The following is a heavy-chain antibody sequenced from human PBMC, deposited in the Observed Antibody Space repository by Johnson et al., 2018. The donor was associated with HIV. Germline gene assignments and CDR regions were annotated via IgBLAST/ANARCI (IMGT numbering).Heavy chain of an antibody. V-gene: IGHV4-34*01. CDR1: GGSFSGYY. CDR2: INHSGST. CDR3: ASRLRFLEWSNDY. J-gene: IGHJ4*02. Sequence: QVQLQQWGAGLLKPSETLSLTCAVYGGSFSGYYWSWIRQPPGKGLEWIGEINHSGSTNYNPSLKSRVTISVDTSKNQFSLKLSSVTAADTAVYYCASRLRFLEWSNDYWGQGTLVTVSS. D-gene: IGHD3-3*01.